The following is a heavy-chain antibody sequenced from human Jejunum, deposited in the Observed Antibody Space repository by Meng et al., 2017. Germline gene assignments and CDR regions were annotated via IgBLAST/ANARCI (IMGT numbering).Heavy chain of an antibody. CDR1: GFTFDEFA. J-gene: IGHJ3*01. D-gene: IGHD4-17*01. V-gene: IGHV3-43D*04. CDR3: AKTVYVDFYDAFDL. CDR2: ISWNAGST. Sequence: GGSLRLSCAASGFTFDEFAMHWVRQAPGKGLEWVSLISWNAGSTYYADSVKGRFTISRDNTKNSLFLQMNSLRPKDTALYYCAKTVYVDFYDAFDLWGQGTMVTVSS.